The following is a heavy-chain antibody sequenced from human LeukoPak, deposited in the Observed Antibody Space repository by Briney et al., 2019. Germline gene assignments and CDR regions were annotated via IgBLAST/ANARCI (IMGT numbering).Heavy chain of an antibody. D-gene: IGHD6-19*01. CDR2: IYYSGST. V-gene: IGHV4-39*07. J-gene: IGHJ4*02. CDR3: ARRGSGWHN. Sequence: SETLSLTCTVPGGSISSSSYYWGWIRQPPGKGLEWIGSIYYSGSTYYNPSLKSRVTISVDTSKNQLSLNLTSLTAADTAVYYCARRGSGWHNWGQGALVTVSS. CDR1: GGSISSSSYY.